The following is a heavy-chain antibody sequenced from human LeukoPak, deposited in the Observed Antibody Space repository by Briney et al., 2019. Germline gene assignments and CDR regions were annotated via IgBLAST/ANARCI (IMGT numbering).Heavy chain of an antibody. J-gene: IGHJ4*02. V-gene: IGHV3-23*01. CDR3: AKGSVGYCTGTSCYYFDY. CDR1: GFTFSNYA. D-gene: IGHD2-2*01. Sequence: PGGSLRLSCAASGFTFSNYAVGWVRQAPGKGLEWVSSISGSGGITYYTDSVKGRFTISRDNSKNTLYLQMNSLRAEDTAVYYCAKGSVGYCTGTSCYYFDYWGQGNLVTVSS. CDR2: ISGSGGIT.